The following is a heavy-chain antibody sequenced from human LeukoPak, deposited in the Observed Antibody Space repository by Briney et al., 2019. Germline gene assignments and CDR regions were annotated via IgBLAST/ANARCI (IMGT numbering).Heavy chain of an antibody. Sequence: GGSLRLSCAASGFTFSDYYMSWIRQAPGKGLEWVSYISSSGSTIYYADSVKGRFTISRDNAKNSLYLQMNSLRAEDTAVYYCARRSIVATTAVDYWGQGTLVTVSS. CDR3: ARRSIVATTAVDY. V-gene: IGHV3-11*01. D-gene: IGHD5-12*01. CDR1: GFTFSDYY. J-gene: IGHJ4*02. CDR2: ISSSGSTI.